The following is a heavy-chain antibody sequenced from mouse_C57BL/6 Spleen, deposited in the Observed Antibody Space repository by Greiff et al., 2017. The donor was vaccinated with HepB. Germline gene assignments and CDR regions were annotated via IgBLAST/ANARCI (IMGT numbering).Heavy chain of an antibody. D-gene: IGHD1-1*01. CDR1: GYTFTSYW. CDR2: IYPGSGST. CDR3: ARSIYYGSSYGYFDV. V-gene: IGHV1-55*01. Sequence: VQLQQSGAELVKPGASVKMSCKASGYTFTSYWITWVKQRPGQGLEWIGDIYPGSGSTNYNEKFKSKATLTVDTSSSTAYMQLSSLTSEDSAVYYCARSIYYGSSYGYFDVWGTGTTVTVSS. J-gene: IGHJ1*03.